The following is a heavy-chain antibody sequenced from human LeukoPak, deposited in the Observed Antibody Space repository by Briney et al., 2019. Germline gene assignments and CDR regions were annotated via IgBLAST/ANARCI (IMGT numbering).Heavy chain of an antibody. Sequence: SETLSLTCTVSGGSISSYYWSCIRQPPGKVLEWIGYIYYSGSTNYNPSLKSRVTISVDTSKNPFSLKLSSVTAADTAVYYCARLVAAAGISQYNWFDPWGQGTLVTVSS. D-gene: IGHD6-13*01. CDR2: IYYSGST. V-gene: IGHV4-59*01. CDR1: GGSISSYY. J-gene: IGHJ5*02. CDR3: ARLVAAAGISQYNWFDP.